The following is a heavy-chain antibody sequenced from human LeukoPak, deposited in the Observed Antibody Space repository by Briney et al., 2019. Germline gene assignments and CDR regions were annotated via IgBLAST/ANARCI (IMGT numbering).Heavy chain of an antibody. J-gene: IGHJ5*02. Sequence: GASVKVSCKASGYTFSDYYLHWVRQAPGQGLEWMGWINPNSGGTNSAQKFQGRVTMTRDTSIITAYMELSRLRSDDTAVYYCARGLWDDRPKYNWFDPWGQGTLVTVSS. V-gene: IGHV1-2*02. CDR2: INPNSGGT. D-gene: IGHD3-16*01. CDR3: ARGLWDDRPKYNWFDP. CDR1: GYTFSDYY.